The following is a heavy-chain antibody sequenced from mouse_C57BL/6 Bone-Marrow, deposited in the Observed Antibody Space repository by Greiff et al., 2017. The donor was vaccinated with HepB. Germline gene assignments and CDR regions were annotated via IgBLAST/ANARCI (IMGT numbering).Heavy chain of an antibody. J-gene: IGHJ2*01. V-gene: IGHV5-17*02. Sequence: EVMLVESGGGLVQPGGSRKLSCAASGFTFSHFGMHWVRQAPEKGLEWVAFISNGGNTLYYADTLKGRFTISRDNPRNTLFLQMTRLRSEDTAIYYCGRGDYWGQGTTLTVSS. CDR3: GRGDY. CDR1: GFTFSHFG. CDR2: ISNGGNTL.